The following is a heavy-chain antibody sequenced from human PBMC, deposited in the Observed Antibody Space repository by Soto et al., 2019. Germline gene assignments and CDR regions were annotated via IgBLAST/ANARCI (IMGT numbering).Heavy chain of an antibody. V-gene: IGHV1-8*01. CDR2: MNPNSGNT. CDR3: ARPFVTIFGALTQYGMDV. Sequence: GASVKVSCKASGYTFTSYDINWVRQATGQGLEWMGWMNPNSGNTGYAQKLEGRVTMTRNTSISTAYMELSSLRSEDTAVYYCARPFVTIFGALTQYGMDVWGPGTAETVSS. CDR1: GYTFTSYD. J-gene: IGHJ6*02. D-gene: IGHD3-3*01.